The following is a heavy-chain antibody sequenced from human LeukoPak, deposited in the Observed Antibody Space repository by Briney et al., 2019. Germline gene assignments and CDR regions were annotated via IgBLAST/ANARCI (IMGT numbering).Heavy chain of an antibody. CDR3: ARDQGYSNIYYYGMDV. CDR2: INEDGSEK. CDR1: GFTFSSYW. Sequence: PGGSLRLSCAASGFTFSSYWMTWVRQAPGKGLEWVANINEDGSEKHYVDSVKGRFTISRDNAKNTLYLQMNRLRAEDTAVYYCARDQGYSNIYYYGMDVWGQGTTVTVSS. V-gene: IGHV3-7*05. D-gene: IGHD5-18*01. J-gene: IGHJ6*02.